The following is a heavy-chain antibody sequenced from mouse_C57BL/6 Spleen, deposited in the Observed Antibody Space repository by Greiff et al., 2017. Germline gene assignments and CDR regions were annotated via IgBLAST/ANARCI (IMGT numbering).Heavy chain of an antibody. Sequence: EVKLMESGPELVKPGASVKISCKASGYSFTGYYMHWVKQSHGNILDWIGYIYPYNGDASYNQKFKGKATLTVDKSSSTAYMELRRLTSEDSAVYYGSRTPITTVLYFYVWGTGTTVTVSS. CDR2: IYPYNGDA. D-gene: IGHD1-1*01. CDR1: GYSFTGYY. V-gene: IGHV1-31*01. J-gene: IGHJ1*03. CDR3: SRTPITTVLYFYV.